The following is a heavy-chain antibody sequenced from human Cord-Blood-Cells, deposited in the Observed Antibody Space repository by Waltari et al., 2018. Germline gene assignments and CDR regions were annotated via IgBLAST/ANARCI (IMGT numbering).Heavy chain of an antibody. CDR3: ARAGARDSSGYDY. J-gene: IGHJ4*02. V-gene: IGHV1-46*01. CDR2: INPSGGST. Sequence: QVQLVQSGAEVKKPGASVKVSCKESGYTSTTYYMHWVRQAPGQGFEWMGIINPSGGSTSYAQKFQGRVTMTRDTSTSTVYMELSSLRSEDTAVYYCARAGARDSSGYDYWGQGTLVTVSS. CDR1: GYTSTTYY. D-gene: IGHD3-22*01.